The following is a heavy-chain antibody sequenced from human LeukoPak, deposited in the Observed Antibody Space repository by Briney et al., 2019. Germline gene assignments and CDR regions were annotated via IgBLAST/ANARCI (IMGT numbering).Heavy chain of an antibody. Sequence: GGALRLSCAASGFAFSSYAMRWVRQAPGKGLDWVSTISGSGATTSYADSVKGRFTISRDNSKNTLYLQMNSLSAEDTAVYYCAKDFLFRMAVAIDYWGQGTLVTVSS. CDR2: ISGSGATT. J-gene: IGHJ4*02. CDR1: GFAFSSYA. V-gene: IGHV3-23*01. D-gene: IGHD6-19*01. CDR3: AKDFLFRMAVAIDY.